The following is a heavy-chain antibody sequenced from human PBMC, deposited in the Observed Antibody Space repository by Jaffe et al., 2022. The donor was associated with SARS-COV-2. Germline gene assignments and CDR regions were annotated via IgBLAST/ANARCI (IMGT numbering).Heavy chain of an antibody. D-gene: IGHD3-10*01. J-gene: IGHJ5*02. CDR3: ASEGGGYYGSGRWFDP. CDR1: GGTFSSYA. CDR2: IIPIFGTA. Sequence: QVQLVQSGAEVKKPGSSVKVSCKASGGTFSSYAISWVRQAPGQGLEWMGGIIPIFGTANYAQKFQGRVTITADESTSTAYMELSSLRSDDTAVYYCASEGGGYYGSGRWFDPWGQGSLVTVSS. V-gene: IGHV1-69*01.